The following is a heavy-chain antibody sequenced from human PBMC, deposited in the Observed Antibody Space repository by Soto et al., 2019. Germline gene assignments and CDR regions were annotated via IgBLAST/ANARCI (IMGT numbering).Heavy chain of an antibody. D-gene: IGHD2-2*01. CDR3: ARLHCNSPNCVPLDP. Sequence: SETLSLTCSVSGFSISSVSYYLGWIRQPPGKGLEWIGSIYYSGSAYYSPSLKSRVTMSVDTSKNQLSLELRSVTAADTAVYYCARLHCNSPNCVPLDPWGQGTLVTVSS. J-gene: IGHJ5*02. CDR1: GFSISSVSYY. V-gene: IGHV4-39*01. CDR2: IYYSGSA.